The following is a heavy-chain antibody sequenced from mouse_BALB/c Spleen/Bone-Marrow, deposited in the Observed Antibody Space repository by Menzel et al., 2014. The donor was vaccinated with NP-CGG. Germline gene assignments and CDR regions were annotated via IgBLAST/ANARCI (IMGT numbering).Heavy chain of an antibody. V-gene: IGHV5-9-2*01. CDR2: ISGGGSYT. CDR3: ARHAYYDQTEVSFVY. Sequence: EVQGVESGGGLVKSGGSLKLSCAASGFTFSNYGVSWVRQTPEKRLEWVATISGGGSYTFYSDSVKGRFTISRDNAKNNLYLQLSSLRSEDTALYYCARHAYYDQTEVSFVYWGQGTLVTVSA. D-gene: IGHD2-4*01. CDR1: GFTFSNYG. J-gene: IGHJ3*01.